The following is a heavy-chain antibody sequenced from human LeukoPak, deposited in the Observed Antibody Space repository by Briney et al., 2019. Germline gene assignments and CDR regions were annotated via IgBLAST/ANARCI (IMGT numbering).Heavy chain of an antibody. V-gene: IGHV3-7*04. D-gene: IGHD6-13*01. CDR2: IKVDGSEK. CDR3: ARAYSSPNWFDP. CDR1: GFTFSNSW. J-gene: IGHJ5*02. Sequence: GGSLRLSCAASGFTFSNSWMSWVRQAPGKGLEWVANIKVDGSEKYYVDSVKGRFTISRDNAKSSLYLQMNSLTAEDTAVYYCARAYSSPNWFDPWGQGTLVTLSS.